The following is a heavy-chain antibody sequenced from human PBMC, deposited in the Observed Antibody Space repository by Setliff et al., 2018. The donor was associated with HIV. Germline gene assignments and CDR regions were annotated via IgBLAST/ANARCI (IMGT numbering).Heavy chain of an antibody. CDR1: GHTFTSYA. J-gene: IGHJ4*01. CDR3: ATKLYCTHGVCLDY. D-gene: IGHD2-8*01. V-gene: IGHV1-3*01. Sequence: GASVKVSCKASGHTFTSYAMHWVRQVPGQRLAWMGWINAGNGNTKYSQKFQGRVTITRDTSASTAYMELSSLRSEDTAVYYCATKLYCTHGVCLDYWGQETLVTVSS. CDR2: INAGNGNT.